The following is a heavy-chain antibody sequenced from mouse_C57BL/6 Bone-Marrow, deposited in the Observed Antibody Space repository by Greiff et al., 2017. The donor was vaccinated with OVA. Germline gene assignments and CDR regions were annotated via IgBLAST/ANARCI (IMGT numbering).Heavy chain of an antibody. V-gene: IGHV1-81*01. CDR3: ARCGSSYLFAD. J-gene: IGHJ3*01. D-gene: IGHD1-1*01. CDR2: IYPRSGNT. CDR1: GYTFTSYG. Sequence: QVQLQQSGAELARPGASVKLSCKASGYTFTSYGISWVKQSTGQGLEWIGEIYPRSGNTYYNEKFKGKATLTADKSSSTAYMELRSLTSEDSAVYFCARCGSSYLFADWGQGTLVTVSA.